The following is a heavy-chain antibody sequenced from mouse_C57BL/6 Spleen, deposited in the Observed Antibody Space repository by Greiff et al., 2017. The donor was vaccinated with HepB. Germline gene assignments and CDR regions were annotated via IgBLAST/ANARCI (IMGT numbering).Heavy chain of an antibody. CDR2: IRNKANGYTT. V-gene: IGHV7-3*01. CDR1: GFTFTDYY. Sequence: EVKLMESGGGLVQPGGSLILSCAASGFTFTDYYMSWVRQPPGKALEWLGFIRNKANGYTTEYSASVKGRFTISRDNSQSILYLQMNALRAEDSATYYCARYIDGYYYFDYWGQGTTLTVSS. J-gene: IGHJ2*01. CDR3: ARYIDGYYYFDY. D-gene: IGHD2-3*01.